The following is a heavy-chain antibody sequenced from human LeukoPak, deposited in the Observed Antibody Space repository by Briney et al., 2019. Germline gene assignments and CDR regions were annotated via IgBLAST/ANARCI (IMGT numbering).Heavy chain of an antibody. CDR1: GFTFSSYS. Sequence: GGSLRLSCAASGFTFSSYSMNWVRQAPGKGLEWVSSISSSSSYIYYADSVKGRFTISRDNAKNSLYLQMNSLRAEDTAVYYCARGSWRFDYGDSGFDPWGQGTLVTVSS. J-gene: IGHJ5*02. V-gene: IGHV3-21*01. CDR2: ISSSSSYI. D-gene: IGHD4-17*01. CDR3: ARGSWRFDYGDSGFDP.